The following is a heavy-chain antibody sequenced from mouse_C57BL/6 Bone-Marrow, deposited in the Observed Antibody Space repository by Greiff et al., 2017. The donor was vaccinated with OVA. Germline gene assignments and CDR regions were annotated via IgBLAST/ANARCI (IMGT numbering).Heavy chain of an antibody. D-gene: IGHD1-1*01. CDR1: GFTFSNYW. CDR3: TGPLFITTIVAYYFDY. CDR2: IRLKSDNYAT. V-gene: IGHV6-3*01. Sequence: EVKLQESGGGLVQPGGSMKLSCVASGFTFSNYWMNWVRQSPEKGLEWVAQIRLKSDNYATHYAESVKGRFTISRDDSKSSVYLQMNNLRAEDTGIYYGTGPLFITTIVAYYFDYWGQGTTLTVSS. J-gene: IGHJ2*01.